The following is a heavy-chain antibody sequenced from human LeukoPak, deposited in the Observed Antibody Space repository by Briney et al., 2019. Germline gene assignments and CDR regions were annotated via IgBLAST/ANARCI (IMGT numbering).Heavy chain of an antibody. Sequence: GGSLRLSCAASGFTFSSYGMHWVRQAPGKGLEWVAVISYDGSNKYYADSVKGRFTISRDNSKDTLYLQMNSLRAEDTAVYYCARRQQLAPAYYGMDVWGQGTTVTVSS. CDR2: ISYDGSNK. J-gene: IGHJ6*02. V-gene: IGHV3-30*03. CDR3: ARRQQLAPAYYGMDV. CDR1: GFTFSSYG. D-gene: IGHD6-13*01.